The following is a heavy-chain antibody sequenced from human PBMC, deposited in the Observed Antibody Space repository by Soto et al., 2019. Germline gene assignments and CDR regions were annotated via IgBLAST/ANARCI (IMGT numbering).Heavy chain of an antibody. CDR1: GGSFSGYY. J-gene: IGHJ4*02. D-gene: IGHD5-12*01. V-gene: IGHV4-34*01. Sequence: QVQLQQWGAGLLKPSETLSLTCAVYGGSFSGYYWSWIRQPPGKGLEWSGEINHSGSTNYNPSLKSRVTISVHTSKNQFSLKLSSVTAADTAVYYCARLVATNDYWGQGTLVTVSS. CDR2: INHSGST. CDR3: ARLVATNDY.